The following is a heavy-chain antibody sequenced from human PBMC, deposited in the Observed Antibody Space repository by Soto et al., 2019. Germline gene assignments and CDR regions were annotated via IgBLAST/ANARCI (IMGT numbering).Heavy chain of an antibody. V-gene: IGHV3-48*01. CDR1: GFTFSSYS. Sequence: EVQLVESGGGLVQPGGSLRLSCAASGFTFSSYSMNWVRQAPGKGLEWVSYISSSSSTIYYADSVKGRFTISRDNAKNSLYLQMNSLRAEDTAVYYCASDNRITLFGVVIRNPERDAFDIWGQGTMVTVSS. J-gene: IGHJ3*02. D-gene: IGHD3-3*01. CDR3: ASDNRITLFGVVIRNPERDAFDI. CDR2: ISSSSSTI.